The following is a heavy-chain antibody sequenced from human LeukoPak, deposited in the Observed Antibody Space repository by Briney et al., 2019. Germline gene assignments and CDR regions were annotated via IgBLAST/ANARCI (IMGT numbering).Heavy chain of an antibody. D-gene: IGHD6-6*01. V-gene: IGHV3-23*01. CDR2: ISGSSGST. J-gene: IGHJ6*03. Sequence: GGSLRLSCAASGFTFSSYAMSWVRQAPGKGLEWVSAISGSSGSTYYADSVKGRFTISRDNSKNTLYLQMNSLRAEDTAVYYCAKTYSSSVYYYYMDVWGKGTTVTVSS. CDR3: AKTYSSSVYYYYMDV. CDR1: GFTFSSYA.